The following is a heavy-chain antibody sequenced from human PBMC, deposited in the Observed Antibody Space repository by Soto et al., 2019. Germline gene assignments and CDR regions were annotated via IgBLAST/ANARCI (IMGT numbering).Heavy chain of an antibody. CDR3: VKGKESGYRGAFDS. J-gene: IGHJ4*02. Sequence: EEQLLESGGGLVQPGGSLRLSCAATGFNFGSYAMGWVRQDPGKGLEWVSGVSGSGSSPYYADSVKGRLTISKDKSKNTLYLDLNNLRSEDTAVYFCVKGKESGYRGAFDSWGQGTMVTVSS. CDR2: VSGSGSSP. CDR1: GFNFGSYA. D-gene: IGHD5-18*01. V-gene: IGHV3-23*01.